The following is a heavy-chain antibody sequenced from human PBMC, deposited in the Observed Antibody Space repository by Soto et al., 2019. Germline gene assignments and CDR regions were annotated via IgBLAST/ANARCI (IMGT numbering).Heavy chain of an antibody. Sequence: PSETLSLTCAVYGRSFSGYYWSWIRQPPGKGLEWIGEINHSGSTNYNPSLKSRVTISVDTSKNQFSLKLSSVTAADTAVYYCARASDSSSWIGYGMDVWGQGTTVTVSS. CDR3: ARASDSSSWIGYGMDV. V-gene: IGHV4-34*01. J-gene: IGHJ6*02. CDR2: INHSGST. D-gene: IGHD6-13*01. CDR1: GRSFSGYY.